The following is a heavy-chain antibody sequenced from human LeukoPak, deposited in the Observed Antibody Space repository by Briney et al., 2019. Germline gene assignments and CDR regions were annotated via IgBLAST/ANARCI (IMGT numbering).Heavy chain of an antibody. J-gene: IGHJ4*02. D-gene: IGHD6-19*01. CDR1: GGSISSYY. Sequence: SETLSLTCTVSGGSISSYYWSWIRQPPGKGLEWIGYIYYSGSTNYNPSLKSRVTISVDTSKNQFSLKLSSVTAADTAVYYCARDTPRAVAAFDYWGQGTLVTVSS. V-gene: IGHV4-59*12. CDR2: IYYSGST. CDR3: ARDTPRAVAAFDY.